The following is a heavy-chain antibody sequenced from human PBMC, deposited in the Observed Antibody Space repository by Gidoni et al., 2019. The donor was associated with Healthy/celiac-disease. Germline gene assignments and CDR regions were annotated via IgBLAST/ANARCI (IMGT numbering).Heavy chain of an antibody. CDR1: GFTFSSYG. V-gene: IGHV3-30*03. CDR2: ISYDGSNK. J-gene: IGHJ6*02. Sequence: QVQLVESGGGVVQPGRSLRLSCAASGFTFSSYGMHWVRQAPGKGLEWVAVISYDGSNKYYADSVKGRFTISRDNSKNTLYLQMNSLRAEDTAVYYYYGMDVWGQGTTVTVSS. CDR3: YGMDV.